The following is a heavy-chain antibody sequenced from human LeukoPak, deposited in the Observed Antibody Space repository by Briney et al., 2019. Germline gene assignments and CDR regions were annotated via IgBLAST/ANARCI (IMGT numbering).Heavy chain of an antibody. J-gene: IGHJ4*02. CDR2: INWNGGST. CDR3: ARRAGAYSHPYDY. Sequence: GGSLRLSCAASGFTFSTYSMNWVRQAPGKGLEWVSGINWNGGSTGYADSVKGRFTISRDNAKKSLYLQMHSLRAEDTAVYYCARRAGAYSHPYDYWGQGTLVTVSS. V-gene: IGHV3-20*04. CDR1: GFTFSTYS. D-gene: IGHD4/OR15-4a*01.